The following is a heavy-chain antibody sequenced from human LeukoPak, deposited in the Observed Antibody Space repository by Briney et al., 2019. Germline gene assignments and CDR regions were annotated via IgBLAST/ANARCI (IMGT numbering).Heavy chain of an antibody. Sequence: ASVKVSCKVSGYTLSEVSMHWVRQPPGKGLEWMGGFSPENGEAVYAQKFQGRVTMTEDTSTDTATMDLSSLRSKDTAVYFCATYLSSSSSLFDYWGQGTLITVSS. CDR2: FSPENGEA. V-gene: IGHV1-24*01. D-gene: IGHD6-6*01. CDR1: GYTLSEVS. CDR3: ATYLSSSSSLFDY. J-gene: IGHJ4*02.